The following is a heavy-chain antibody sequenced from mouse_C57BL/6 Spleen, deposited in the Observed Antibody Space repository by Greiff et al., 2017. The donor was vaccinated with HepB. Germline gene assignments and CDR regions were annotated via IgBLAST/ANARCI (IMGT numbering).Heavy chain of an antibody. D-gene: IGHD1-1*01. CDR2: IDPNSGGT. V-gene: IGHV1-72*01. CDR3: ARGYYGSSPYWYFDV. Sequence: QVQLQQPGAELVKPGASVKLSCKASGYTFTSYWMHWVKQRPGRGLGWIGRIDPNSGGTKYNEKYKSKATLTVDKPSSTAYMQLSSLTSEDSAVYDCARGYYGSSPYWYFDVWGTGTTVTVSS. CDR1: GYTFTSYW. J-gene: IGHJ1*03.